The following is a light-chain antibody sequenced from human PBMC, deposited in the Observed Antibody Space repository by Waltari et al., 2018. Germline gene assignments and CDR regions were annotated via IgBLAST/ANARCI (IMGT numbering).Light chain of an antibody. CDR3: AAWDDSLSGVV. CDR1: TSNIGNNH. Sequence: QSVLPQPPSVSGTPGQTVTMSCSGSTSNIGNNHVYSYQQLPGTAPKLLIYRNNQRPSGVPDRFSGSKSGTSASLAISGLRSEDEADYYCAAWDDSLSGVVFGGGTKLTVL. J-gene: IGLJ2*01. V-gene: IGLV1-47*01. CDR2: RNN.